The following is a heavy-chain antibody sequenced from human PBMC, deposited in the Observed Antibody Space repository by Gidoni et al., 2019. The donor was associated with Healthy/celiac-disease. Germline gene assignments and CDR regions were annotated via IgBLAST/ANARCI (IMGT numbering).Heavy chain of an antibody. D-gene: IGHD4-17*01. Sequence: QVQLQESAPALVTPSETLSLTCTVPGGSVSSGSYYGSWIRRPPGRGLEWIGYIYYSGSTNYNPSLKSRVTISVDTSKNQFSLKLSSVTAADTAVYYCARGPTVTRSVPGHWGQGTLVTVSS. CDR3: ARGPTVTRSVPGH. CDR1: GGSVSSGSYY. V-gene: IGHV4-61*01. CDR2: IYYSGST. J-gene: IGHJ4*02.